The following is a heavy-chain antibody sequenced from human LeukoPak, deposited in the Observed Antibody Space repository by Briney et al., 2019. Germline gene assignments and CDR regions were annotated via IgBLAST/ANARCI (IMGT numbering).Heavy chain of an antibody. CDR2: ISSNGGST. Sequence: GGSLRLSCAASGFTFSSYAMHWVRQAPGKGLEYVSAISSNGGSTYYANSVKGRFTISRDNSKNTLYRQMGSLRAEDMAVYYCAREGGGHYDSSGYYYSYWGQGTLVTVSS. CDR3: AREGGGHYDSSGYYYSY. V-gene: IGHV3-64*01. D-gene: IGHD3-22*01. J-gene: IGHJ4*02. CDR1: GFTFSSYA.